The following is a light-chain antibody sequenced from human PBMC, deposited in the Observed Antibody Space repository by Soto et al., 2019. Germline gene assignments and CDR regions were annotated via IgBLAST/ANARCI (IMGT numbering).Light chain of an antibody. J-gene: IGKJ5*01. CDR1: QSVRTK. CDR3: QQYDTWPSIT. V-gene: IGKV3-15*01. Sequence: EIAMTQSPATLSVSPGEGATLSCRASQSVRTKFAWYHQKAGEAPSLLIHDASTRASGGSARCSGSGSGKEYTLPISRLQSADFAVYYCQQYDTWPSITFGQGTRLEIK. CDR2: DAS.